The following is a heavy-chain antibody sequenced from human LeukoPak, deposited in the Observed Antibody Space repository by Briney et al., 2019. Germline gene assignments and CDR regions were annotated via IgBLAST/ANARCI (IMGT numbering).Heavy chain of an antibody. CDR2: IWFDGSNK. J-gene: IGHJ3*02. V-gene: IGHV3-33*08. Sequence: GGSLRLSCAASGFTFNTFAMHWVRQAPGKGLEWVAIIWFDGSNKYYADSVKGRFTISRDNSKNTLYLQMNSLRAEDTAVYYCAREGEGYYDAFDIWGQGTMVTVSS. CDR1: GFTFNTFA. D-gene: IGHD3-16*01. CDR3: AREGEGYYDAFDI.